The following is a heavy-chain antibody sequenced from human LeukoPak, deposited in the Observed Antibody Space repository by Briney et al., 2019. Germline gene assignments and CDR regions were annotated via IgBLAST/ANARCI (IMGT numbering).Heavy chain of an antibody. J-gene: IGHJ5*02. V-gene: IGHV4-39*07. Sequence: SETLSLTCTVSGGSISGSNYYWGWIRQPPGKGLEWIGTIYYSGSTYYNPSLKSRVTISVDTSKNQFSLKLSSVTAADTAVYYCAKNGQSGFSFDPWGQGTLVTVSS. CDR1: GGSISGSNYY. CDR3: AKNGQSGFSFDP. D-gene: IGHD1-26*01. CDR2: IYYSGST.